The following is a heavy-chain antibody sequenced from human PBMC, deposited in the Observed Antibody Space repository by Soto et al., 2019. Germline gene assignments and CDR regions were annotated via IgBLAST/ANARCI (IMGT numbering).Heavy chain of an antibody. D-gene: IGHD1-26*01. V-gene: IGHV4-39*01. CDR1: GASISSSTYY. CDR3: ARQSRPLRRSSFDL. CDR2: IDYSGDN. J-gene: IGHJ4*02. Sequence: QVQLQESGPGLVKPSETLSVTCTVSGASISSSTYYWAWIRQSPGRGLEWIGTIDYSGDNYYNPALXXXVXXSADTSKSQLALKVTSVAVADTAVYFCARQSRPLRRSSFDLWGQGTLVIVSS.